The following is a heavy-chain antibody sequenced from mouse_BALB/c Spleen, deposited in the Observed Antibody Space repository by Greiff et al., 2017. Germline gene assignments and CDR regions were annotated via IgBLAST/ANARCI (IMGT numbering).Heavy chain of an antibody. CDR2: INPSTGYT. Sequence: VQLKQSGAELAKPGASVKMSCKASGYTFTSYWMHWVKQRPGQGLEWIGYINPSTGYTEYNQKFKDKATLTADKSSSTAYMQLSSLTSEDSAVYYCASTTMITTWFAYWGQGTLVTVSA. V-gene: IGHV1-7*01. J-gene: IGHJ3*01. CDR1: GYTFTSYW. D-gene: IGHD2-4*01. CDR3: ASTTMITTWFAY.